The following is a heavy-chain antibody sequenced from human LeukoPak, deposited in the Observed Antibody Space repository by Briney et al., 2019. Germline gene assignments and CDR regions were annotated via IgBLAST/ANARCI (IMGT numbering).Heavy chain of an antibody. CDR1: GGSISSYY. V-gene: IGHV4-4*07. Sequence: PSETLSLTCTVSGGSISSYYWSWIRQPAGKGLEWIGRIYTSGSTNYNPSLKSRVTMSVDTSKNQFSLKLSSVTAADTAVYYCARHCSGTSCPKGAWFDPWGQGTLVTVSS. CDR2: IYTSGST. D-gene: IGHD2-2*01. CDR3: ARHCSGTSCPKGAWFDP. J-gene: IGHJ5*02.